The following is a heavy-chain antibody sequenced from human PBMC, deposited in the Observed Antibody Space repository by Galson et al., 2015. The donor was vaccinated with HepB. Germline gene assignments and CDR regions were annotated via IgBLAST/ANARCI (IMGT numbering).Heavy chain of an antibody. Sequence: SVKVSCKASGYPFTSFGMGWVRQAPGQGLEWMGWISAYNGNTKYAQKLQDRVTMTTDTSTSTAYMELRSLRSDDSAVYYCARDIKSIPEDFYYYMDVWGTGTTVTVSS. CDR3: ARDIKSIPEDFYYYMDV. J-gene: IGHJ6*03. CDR2: ISAYNGNT. V-gene: IGHV1-18*01. CDR1: GYPFTSFG. D-gene: IGHD1-14*01.